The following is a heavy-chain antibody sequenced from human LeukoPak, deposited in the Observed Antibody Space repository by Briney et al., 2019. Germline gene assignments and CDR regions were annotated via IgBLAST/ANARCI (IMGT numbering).Heavy chain of an antibody. V-gene: IGHV4-39*01. CDR2: ITNTGNT. Sequence: SETLSLTCTVSGDSISNSAYYWVWIRQPPGKGLEWIGTITNTGNTYSNPSLKSRVTISIDTSKNQFSLKLSSVTAADTAVYYCARFDYGDYGGALDYWGQGTLVTVSS. CDR1: GDSISNSAYY. CDR3: ARFDYGDYGGALDY. J-gene: IGHJ4*02. D-gene: IGHD4-17*01.